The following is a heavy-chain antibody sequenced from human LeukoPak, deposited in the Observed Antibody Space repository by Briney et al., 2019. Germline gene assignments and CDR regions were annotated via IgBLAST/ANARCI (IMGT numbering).Heavy chain of an antibody. CDR2: ISSSSSAI. D-gene: IGHD2-2*01. CDR1: GFTFSTYS. Sequence: GGSLRLSCAASGFTFSTYSMNWVRQAPGQGLEWVSYISSSSSAIYYADSVKGRFTISRDNAKNSLYLQMNSLRDEDTAVYYCARQYCSSTSCYDYWGQGTLVTVSS. CDR3: ARQYCSSTSCYDY. V-gene: IGHV3-48*02. J-gene: IGHJ4*02.